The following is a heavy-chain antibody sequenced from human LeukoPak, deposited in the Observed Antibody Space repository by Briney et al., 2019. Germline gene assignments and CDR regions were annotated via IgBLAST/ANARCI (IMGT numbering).Heavy chain of an antibody. CDR2: IYYSGST. J-gene: IGHJ6*03. CDR1: GGSISSGDYY. CDR3: ARGDYSSSSSGYYYYYYMGV. Sequence: SETLSLTCTVSGGSISSGDYYWSWIRQPPGKGLEWIGYIYYSGSTYYNPSLKSRVTISVDTSKNQFSLKLSSVTAADTAVYYCARGDYSSSSSGYYYYYYMGVWGKGTTVTVSS. D-gene: IGHD6-6*01. V-gene: IGHV4-30-4*08.